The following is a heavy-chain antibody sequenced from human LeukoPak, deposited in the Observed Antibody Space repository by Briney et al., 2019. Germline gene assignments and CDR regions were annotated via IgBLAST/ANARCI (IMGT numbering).Heavy chain of an antibody. CDR3: AKSSPPPLRY. CDR2: ISGSGSGGST. J-gene: IGHJ4*02. CDR1: GFTFDDYA. Sequence: GGSLRLSCAASGFTFDDYAMSWVRQAPGKGLEWVSAISGSGSGGSTYYADSVKGRFTISRDNSKNTLYLQMNSLRAEDTAVYYCAKSSPPPLRYWGQGTLVTVSS. V-gene: IGHV3-23*01.